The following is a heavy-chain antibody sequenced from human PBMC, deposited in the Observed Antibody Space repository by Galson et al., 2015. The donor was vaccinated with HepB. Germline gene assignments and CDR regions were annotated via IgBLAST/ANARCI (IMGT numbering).Heavy chain of an antibody. J-gene: IGHJ3*02. CDR2: INPSGGST. D-gene: IGHD2-8*01. CDR3: ASRDCTNGVCALDAFDI. CDR1: GYTFTSYY. Sequence: SVKVSCKASGYTFTSYYMHWVRQAPGQGLEWMGIINPSGGSTSYAQKFQGRVTMTRDTSTSTVYMELSSLRSEDTAVYYCASRDCTNGVCALDAFDIWGQGTMVTASS. V-gene: IGHV1-46*01.